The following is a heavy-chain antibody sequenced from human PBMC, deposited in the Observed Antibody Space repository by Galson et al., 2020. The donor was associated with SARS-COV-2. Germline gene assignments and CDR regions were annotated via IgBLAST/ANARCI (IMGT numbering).Heavy chain of an antibody. CDR3: ARVGYEGSGSYYYHYYYYYMDV. J-gene: IGHJ6*03. D-gene: IGHD3-10*01. CDR2: TYYRSKWYN. V-gene: IGHV6-1*01. Sequence: SQTLSLTCAISGDSVSSNSAAWNWIRQSPSRGLEWLGRTYYRSKWYNDYAVSVKSRITINPDTSKNQFSLQLNSVTPEDTAVYYCARVGYEGSGSYYYHYYYYYMDVWGKGTTVTVSS. CDR1: GDSVSSNSAA.